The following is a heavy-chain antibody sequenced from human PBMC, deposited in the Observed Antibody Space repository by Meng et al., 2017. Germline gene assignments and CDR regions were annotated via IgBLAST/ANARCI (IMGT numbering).Heavy chain of an antibody. Sequence: LRFQGSGPGLLKPSGTLSLTCTVSGGSISSSSYYWGWIRQPPGKGLEWIGSIYYSGSTYYNPSLKSRVTISVDTSKNQFSLKLSSVTAADTAVYYCARICYDSSGYSPYNWFDPWGQGTLVTVSS. CDR1: GGSISSSSYY. CDR3: ARICYDSSGYSPYNWFDP. CDR2: IYYSGST. V-gene: IGHV4-39*07. J-gene: IGHJ5*02. D-gene: IGHD3-22*01.